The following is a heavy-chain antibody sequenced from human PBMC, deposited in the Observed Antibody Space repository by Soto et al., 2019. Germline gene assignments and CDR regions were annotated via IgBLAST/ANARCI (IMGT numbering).Heavy chain of an antibody. Sequence: SETLSLTCAVAGHSISSGYYWGWIRQPPGKGLEWIGSFYHSGSTYYNPSLKSRVTISVDTSKNQFSLKLSSVTAAGTAVYYCARGEYYGSGNYFDYWGQGTLVTVSS. CDR3: ARGEYYGSGNYFDY. CDR2: FYHSGST. J-gene: IGHJ4*02. D-gene: IGHD3-10*01. V-gene: IGHV4-38-2*01. CDR1: GHSISSGYY.